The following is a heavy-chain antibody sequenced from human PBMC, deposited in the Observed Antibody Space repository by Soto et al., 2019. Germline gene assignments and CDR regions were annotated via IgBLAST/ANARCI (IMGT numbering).Heavy chain of an antibody. Sequence: GGSLRLSCAASGFTFSSYAMSWVRQAPGKGLEWVSAISGSGGSTYYADSVKGRFTISRDNSKNTLYLQMNSLRAEDTAVYYCAKYRSAVVVVAATPYFDYWGQGTLVTVSS. CDR2: ISGSGGST. CDR3: AKYRSAVVVVAATPYFDY. V-gene: IGHV3-23*01. CDR1: GFTFSSYA. J-gene: IGHJ4*02. D-gene: IGHD2-15*01.